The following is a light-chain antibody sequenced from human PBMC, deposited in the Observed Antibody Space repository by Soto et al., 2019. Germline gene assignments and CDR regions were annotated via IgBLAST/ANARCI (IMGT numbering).Light chain of an antibody. J-gene: IGLJ3*02. V-gene: IGLV2-8*01. CDR2: EVV. CDR3: SSHGGSGV. CDR1: SSDVGGYNY. Sequence: QSALTQPPSASGSPGQSVAISCTGTSSDVGGYNYVSWYQQHPGKAPKLIIYEVVKRPSGVPDRFSDSKSGNTASLTVSGLQPEDEADYYCSSHGGSGVFGGGTKVTVL.